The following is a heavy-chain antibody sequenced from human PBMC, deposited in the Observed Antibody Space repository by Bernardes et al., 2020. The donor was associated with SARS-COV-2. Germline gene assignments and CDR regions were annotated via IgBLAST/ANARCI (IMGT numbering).Heavy chain of an antibody. V-gene: IGHV1-8*01. CDR3: ARGRGWLQISRNYGMDV. D-gene: IGHD5-12*01. CDR1: GYTFTSSD. CDR2: MNPNSGNT. J-gene: IGHJ6*02. Sequence: SGKVLCKASGYTFTSSDINWVRQATGQGLEWLGWMNPNSGNTGYAQKFQGRVTMTRNTSISTAYMELSSLRSEDTAVYYCARGRGWLQISRNYGMDVWGQGTTVTVSS.